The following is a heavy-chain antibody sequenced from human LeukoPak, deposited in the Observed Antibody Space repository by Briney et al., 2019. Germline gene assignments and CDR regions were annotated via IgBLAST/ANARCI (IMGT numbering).Heavy chain of an antibody. J-gene: IGHJ4*02. CDR3: ARDINDFDFWSGYYIPFDY. CDR1: GFTFSSYS. V-gene: IGHV3-21*01. Sequence: GGSLRLSCAASGFTFSSYSMNWVRQAPGKGLEWVSSISSSSSYIYYADSVKGRFTISRDKAKHSVYLQMNSLRAEDTAVYYCARDINDFDFWSGYYIPFDYWGQGTLVTVSS. CDR2: ISSSSSYI. D-gene: IGHD3-3*01.